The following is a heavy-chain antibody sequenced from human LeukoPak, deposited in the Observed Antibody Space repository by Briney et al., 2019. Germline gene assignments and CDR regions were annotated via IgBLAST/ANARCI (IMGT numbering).Heavy chain of an antibody. D-gene: IGHD5-12*01. CDR2: INHSGST. Sequence: SETLSLTCAVYGGSFSGYYWSWIRQPPGKGLEWIGEINHSGSTNYNPSLKSRVTISVDTSKNQFSLKLSSVTAADTAVYYCARGRERLRDADYWGQGTLVTVSS. J-gene: IGHJ4*02. CDR1: GGSFSGYY. V-gene: IGHV4-34*01. CDR3: ARGRERLRDADY.